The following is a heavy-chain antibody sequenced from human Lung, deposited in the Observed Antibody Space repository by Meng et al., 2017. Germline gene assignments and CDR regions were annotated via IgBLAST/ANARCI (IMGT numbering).Heavy chain of an antibody. V-gene: IGHV3-30*01. Sequence: GGCLRLSCVVSRLTLSDHIFHWVRQAPGEGLEWVAVISLDGSGKKYAGSVKGRFTCSRYDSKNTVYLQMNSLTSADTAVYYCAREGYSSGFAGMFNYWGQGKLVTVSS. D-gene: IGHD3-22*01. CDR2: ISLDGSGK. CDR1: RLTLSDHI. CDR3: AREGYSSGFAGMFNY. J-gene: IGHJ4*02.